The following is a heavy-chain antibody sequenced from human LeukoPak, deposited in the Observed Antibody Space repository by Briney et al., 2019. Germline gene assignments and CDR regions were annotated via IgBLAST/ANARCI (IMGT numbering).Heavy chain of an antibody. CDR3: ARDAETLINWGSADYFDY. CDR1: GYTFTGWY. CDR2: IKPNSGGT. D-gene: IGHD7-27*01. V-gene: IGHV1-2*02. Sequence: GASVKVSCKASGYTFTGWYMHWVRQAPRQELEWMGWIKPNSGGTDYAQKFQGRVTMTRDTSISTAYMELSRLTSDDTAVYYCARDAETLINWGSADYFDYWGQGTLVTVSS. J-gene: IGHJ4*02.